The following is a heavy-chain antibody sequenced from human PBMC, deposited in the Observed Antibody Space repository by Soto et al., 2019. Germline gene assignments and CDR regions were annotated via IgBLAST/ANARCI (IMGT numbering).Heavy chain of an antibody. CDR1: GGTFSSYT. CDR3: ARDHGRPSQFCRTHNWFDP. J-gene: IGHJ5*02. Sequence: QVQLVQSGAEVQKPGSSVKVSCKASGGTFSSYTISWVRQAPGQGLEWMGRIIPILGIANYAQKFQGRVTITADKSTSTAYMELSSRRSEDTAVYYCARDHGRPSQFCRTHNWFDPWGQGTLVTVSS. CDR2: IIPILGIA. D-gene: IGHD2-15*01. V-gene: IGHV1-69*08.